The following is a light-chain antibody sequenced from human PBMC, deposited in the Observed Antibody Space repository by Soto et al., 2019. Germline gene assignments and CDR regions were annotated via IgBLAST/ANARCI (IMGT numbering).Light chain of an antibody. CDR3: QQRQYWPPIT. CDR2: DTS. Sequence: TQSPSSLSASVGHRVTITCRASQGISSYLAWYQQKPGQAPRLIIYDTSNRATGVPARFSGSGSGTDFTLTISSLEPEDCAIYYCQQRQYWPPITFGQGTRLEI. CDR1: QGISSY. V-gene: IGKV3-11*01. J-gene: IGKJ5*01.